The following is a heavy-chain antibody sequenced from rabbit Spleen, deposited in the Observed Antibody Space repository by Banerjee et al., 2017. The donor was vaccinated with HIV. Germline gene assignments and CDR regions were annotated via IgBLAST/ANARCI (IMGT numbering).Heavy chain of an antibody. CDR2: IAIVGSGGT. V-gene: IGHV1S40*01. Sequence: SGFSFSSSDYICWVRQAPGKGLEWIACIAIVGSGGTHYATWAKGRFTISRTSSTTVALQMTSLTAADTATYFCARDLAGAIGWNFYLWGPGTLVTVS. CDR1: GFSFSSSDY. D-gene: IGHD4-1*01. J-gene: IGHJ6*01. CDR3: ARDLAGAIGWNFYL.